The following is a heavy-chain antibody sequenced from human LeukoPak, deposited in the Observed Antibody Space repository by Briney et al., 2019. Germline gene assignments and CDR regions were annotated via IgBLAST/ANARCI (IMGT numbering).Heavy chain of an antibody. D-gene: IGHD3-10*01. V-gene: IGHV3-30*18. CDR1: GFTFSSYG. Sequence: QPGGSLRLSCAASGFTFSSYGMHWVRQAPGKGLEWVAVISYDGSNKYYADSVKGRFTISRDNSKNTLYLQMNSLRAEDTAVYYCAKDGLVWFRELNWGQGTLVTVSS. J-gene: IGHJ4*02. CDR2: ISYDGSNK. CDR3: AKDGLVWFRELN.